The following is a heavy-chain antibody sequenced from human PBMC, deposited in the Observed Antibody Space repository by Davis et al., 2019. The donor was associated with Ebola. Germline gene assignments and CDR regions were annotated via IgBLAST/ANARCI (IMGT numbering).Heavy chain of an antibody. CDR3: ARDRPLDFFFGDYSGMDV. CDR2: ISSDSAYI. J-gene: IGHJ6*02. D-gene: IGHD3-16*01. V-gene: IGHV3-21*01. Sequence: GESLKISCAASGFTFSTYSMSWVRQAPGKALEWVSYISSDSAYIYYADSAKGRFTISRDNAKNSLFLQMNSLRAEDTAVYYSARDRPLDFFFGDYSGMDVWGQGTTVTVSS. CDR1: GFTFSTYS.